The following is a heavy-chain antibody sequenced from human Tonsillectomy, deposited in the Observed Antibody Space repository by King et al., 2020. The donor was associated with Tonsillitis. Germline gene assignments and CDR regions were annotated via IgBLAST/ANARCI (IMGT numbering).Heavy chain of an antibody. CDR3: AKHYYDSGGYHFDY. D-gene: IGHD3-22*01. CDR2: ISGSGGIT. J-gene: IGHJ4*02. Sequence: EVQLVESGGGLVQPGGSLRLSCAASGFTFNSYAMSWVRQAPGKGLEWVSAISGSGGITFYADSVKGRFTISRDNPKNTLYLQMNSLRAEDTAVYYCAKHYYDSGGYHFDYWGQGTLVTVSS. V-gene: IGHV3-23*04. CDR1: GFTFNSYA.